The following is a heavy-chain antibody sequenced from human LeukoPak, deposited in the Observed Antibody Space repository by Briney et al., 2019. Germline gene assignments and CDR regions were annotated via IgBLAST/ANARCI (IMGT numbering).Heavy chain of an antibody. Sequence: GASVKVSCKASGYTFTGYYTHWVRQAPGQGLEWMGWINPNSGGTNYAQKFQGRVTMTRDTSISTAYMELSRLRSDDTAVYYCARDYSGSYQYNWFDPWGQGTLVTVSS. CDR3: ARDYSGSYQYNWFDP. CDR2: INPNSGGT. D-gene: IGHD1-26*01. V-gene: IGHV1-2*02. J-gene: IGHJ5*02. CDR1: GYTFTGYY.